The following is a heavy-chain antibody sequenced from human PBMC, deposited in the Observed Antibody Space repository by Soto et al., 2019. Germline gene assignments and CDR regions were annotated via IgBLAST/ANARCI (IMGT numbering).Heavy chain of an antibody. V-gene: IGHV1-18*03. D-gene: IGHD3-22*01. CDR3: ARVFYDSGGYYYDY. CDR1: GYTFTSYG. CDR2: ISAYNGNT. J-gene: IGHJ4*02. Sequence: ASVKVSCKASGYTFTSYGMSWVRQAPGQGLEWMGWISAYNGNTNYAQKLQGRFTISRDNSKNTLYLQMGTLRAEDMAVYYCARVFYDSGGYYYDYWGQGTLVTVSS.